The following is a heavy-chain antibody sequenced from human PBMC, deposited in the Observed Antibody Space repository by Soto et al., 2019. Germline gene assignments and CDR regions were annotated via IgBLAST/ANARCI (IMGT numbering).Heavy chain of an antibody. V-gene: IGHV4-4*02. Sequence: SETLSLTGGVSGGTIRSPDWWTWVRQPPGKGLEWIGEIFQSGSTNDTPYLESRVTISVDKHNNQFSLTLNSVKAADTAVYFCARGRGRYSSGWSWFDPWGQGILVTVS. CDR2: IFQSGST. CDR3: ARGRGRYSSGWSWFDP. J-gene: IGHJ5*02. D-gene: IGHD6-19*01. CDR1: GGTIRSPDW.